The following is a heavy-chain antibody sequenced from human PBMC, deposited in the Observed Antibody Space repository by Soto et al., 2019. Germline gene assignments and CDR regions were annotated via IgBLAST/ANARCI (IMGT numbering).Heavy chain of an antibody. D-gene: IGHD3-3*01. V-gene: IGHV1-18*01. J-gene: IGHJ4*02. CDR2: ISAYNGNT. CDR1: GYTFTSYG. CDR3: ARAVRDYDFWSGFIDY. Sequence: GASVKVSCKASGYTFTSYGISWVRQAPGQGLEWMGWISAYNGNTNYAQKLQGRVTMTTDTSTSTAYMELRSLRSDNTAVYYCARAVRDYDFWSGFIDYWGQGTLVTVS.